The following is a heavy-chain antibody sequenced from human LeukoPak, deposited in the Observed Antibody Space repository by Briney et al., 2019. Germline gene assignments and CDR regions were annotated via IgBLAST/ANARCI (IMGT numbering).Heavy chain of an antibody. CDR2: IRSKAYGGTT. Sequence: GGSLRLSCTASGFTFGDYAMSWVRQAPGKGLEWVGFIRSKAYGGTTEYAASVKGRFTISRDDSKSIAHLQMNSLKTEDTAVYYCTRVTYYDFWSGYFPREYFDYWGQGTLVTVSS. V-gene: IGHV3-49*04. CDR3: TRVTYYDFWSGYFPREYFDY. D-gene: IGHD3-3*01. CDR1: GFTFGDYA. J-gene: IGHJ4*02.